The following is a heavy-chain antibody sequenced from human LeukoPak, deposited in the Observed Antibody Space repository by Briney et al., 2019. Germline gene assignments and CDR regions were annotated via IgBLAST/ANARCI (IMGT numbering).Heavy chain of an antibody. CDR1: GFTFGTYA. V-gene: IGHV3-23*01. Sequence: PGGSLRLSCAASGFTFGTYAMSWVRQAPGKGLEWVSAISGSGGYTYYADSVKGRFTISRDNSKNTLYLEMNSLRAEDTAVYYCAKEVYYYGSGSYYSANYIDYWGQGTLVTVSS. D-gene: IGHD3-10*01. CDR3: AKEVYYYGSGSYYSANYIDY. CDR2: ISGSGGYT. J-gene: IGHJ4*02.